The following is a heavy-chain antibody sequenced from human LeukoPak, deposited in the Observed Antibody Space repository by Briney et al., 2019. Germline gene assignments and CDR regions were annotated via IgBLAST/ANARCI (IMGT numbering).Heavy chain of an antibody. Sequence: PGGSLRLSCAASGFTFSSFGMHWVRQAPGKGLERLAVIYYDGSDQSYADSVKGRFTISRDNSKNTLYLQMGSLRVDDTAVYYCAKGARDWILRYYFDCWGQGTLVTVSS. J-gene: IGHJ4*02. CDR1: GFTFSSFG. CDR2: IYYDGSDQ. V-gene: IGHV3-33*06. CDR3: AKGARDWILRYYFDC. D-gene: IGHD2-21*02.